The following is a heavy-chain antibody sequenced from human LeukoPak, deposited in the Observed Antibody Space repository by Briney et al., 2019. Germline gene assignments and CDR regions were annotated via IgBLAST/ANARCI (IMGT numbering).Heavy chain of an antibody. CDR3: ARQSGSYSSRFCDY. V-gene: IGHV4-39*01. J-gene: IGHJ4*02. D-gene: IGHD1-26*01. CDR2: IYYTGTT. CDR1: GGSISSSGYY. Sequence: SETLSLTCTVSGGSISSSGYYWGWIRQPPGKGLESIGSIYYTGTTSYNPSLKSRLTISVDTSKNQFSLKLSSVTAADTAVYYCARQSGSYSSRFCDYWGQGTLVTVSS.